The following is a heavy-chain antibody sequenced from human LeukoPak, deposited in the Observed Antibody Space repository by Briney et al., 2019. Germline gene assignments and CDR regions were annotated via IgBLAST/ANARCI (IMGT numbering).Heavy chain of an antibody. J-gene: IGHJ4*02. D-gene: IGHD6-19*01. V-gene: IGHV4-39*07. Sequence: PSETLSLTCTVSGGSISSSSYYWGWIRQPPGKGLEWIGSIYYSGSTYYNPSLKSRVTISVDTSKNQFSLKLSSVTAADTAVYYCARGSGFYGYWGQGTLVTVSS. CDR1: GGSISSSSYY. CDR3: ARGSGFYGY. CDR2: IYYSGST.